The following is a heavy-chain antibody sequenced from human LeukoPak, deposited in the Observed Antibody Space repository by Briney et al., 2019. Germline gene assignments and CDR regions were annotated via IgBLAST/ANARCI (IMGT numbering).Heavy chain of an antibody. D-gene: IGHD3-10*01. CDR3: ARGGYGSGSYDHYNYHMDV. Sequence: QPGGSLRLSCAVSGFTVSSNYMIWVRQAPGKGPEWVSVIFSGGTTYNADSVKGRLTISRDNSKNTLYLQMNSLRAEDTAVYYCARGGYGSGSYDHYNYHMDVWGRGTTVTVSS. CDR1: GFTVSSNY. CDR2: IFSGGTT. J-gene: IGHJ6*03. V-gene: IGHV3-66*02.